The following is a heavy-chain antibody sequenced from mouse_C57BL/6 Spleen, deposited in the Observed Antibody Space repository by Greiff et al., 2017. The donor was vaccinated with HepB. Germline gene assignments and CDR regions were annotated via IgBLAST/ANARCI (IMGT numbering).Heavy chain of an antibody. J-gene: IGHJ3*01. CDR1: GYTFTSYW. D-gene: IGHD2-5*01. Sequence: VQLQQPGAELVKPGASVKMSCKASGYTFTSYWITWVKQRPGQGLEWIGDIYPGSGSTNYNEKFKSKATLTVDTSSSTAYMQLSSLTSEDSAVYYCARKDYSNGWFAYWGQGTLVTVSA. CDR2: IYPGSGST. CDR3: ARKDYSNGWFAY. V-gene: IGHV1-55*01.